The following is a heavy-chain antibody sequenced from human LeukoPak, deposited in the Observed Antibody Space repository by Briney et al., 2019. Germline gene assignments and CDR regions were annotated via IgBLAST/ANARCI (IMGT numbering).Heavy chain of an antibody. CDR1: GGSISTFY. CDR3: AREGGDPRWLDP. CDR2: INNSGST. D-gene: IGHD6-25*01. J-gene: IGHJ5*02. Sequence: PSETLSLTCTVSGGSISTFYWTWIRQPAGKGLEWIGRINNSGSTNYNPSLRGQVSMSVDRSKNQFSVTLSSVTAADTAVYFCAREGGDPRWLDPWGQGTLVTVSS. V-gene: IGHV4-4*07.